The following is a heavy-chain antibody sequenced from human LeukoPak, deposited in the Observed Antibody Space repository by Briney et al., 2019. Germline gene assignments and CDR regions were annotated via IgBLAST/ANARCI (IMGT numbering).Heavy chain of an antibody. CDR3: AKNGLRFLEWLSSFDY. Sequence: GGSLRLSCAASGFTFSSYAMSWVRQAPGKGLGWVSAISGSGGSTYYADSVKGRFTISRDNSKNTLYLQMNSLRAEDTAVYYCAKNGLRFLEWLSSFDYWGQGTLVTVSS. CDR2: ISGSGGST. V-gene: IGHV3-23*01. D-gene: IGHD3-3*01. J-gene: IGHJ4*02. CDR1: GFTFSSYA.